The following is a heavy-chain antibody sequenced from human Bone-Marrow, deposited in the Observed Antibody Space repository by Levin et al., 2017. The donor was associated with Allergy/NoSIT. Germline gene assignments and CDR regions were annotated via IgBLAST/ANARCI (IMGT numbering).Heavy chain of an antibody. CDR2: INHSGST. D-gene: IGHD3-16*02. Sequence: SETLSLTCAVYGGSFSGYYWSWIRQPPGKGLEWIGEINHSGSTNYNPSLKSRVTISVDTSKNQFSLKLSSVTAADTAVYYCARGKMITFGGVIVDNWGQGTLVTVSS. CDR1: GGSFSGYY. CDR3: ARGKMITFGGVIVDN. V-gene: IGHV4-34*01. J-gene: IGHJ4*02.